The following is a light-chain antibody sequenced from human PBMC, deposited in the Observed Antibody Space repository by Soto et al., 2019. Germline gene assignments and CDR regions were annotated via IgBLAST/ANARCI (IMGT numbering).Light chain of an antibody. CDR2: DAS. J-gene: IGKJ4*01. Sequence: EIVLTQSPVTLSLSPGERATLSCRASQSVSSYLAWYQQKPGQAPRLLIYDASNRATGIPARFSGSGSGTDFTLTISNLEPEDFAVYYCQQRSNWPLTFGGGTKVEIK. CDR3: QQRSNWPLT. CDR1: QSVSSY. V-gene: IGKV3-11*01.